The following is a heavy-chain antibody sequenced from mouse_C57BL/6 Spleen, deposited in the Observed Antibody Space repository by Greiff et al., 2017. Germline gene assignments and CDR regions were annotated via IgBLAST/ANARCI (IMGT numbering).Heavy chain of an antibody. V-gene: IGHV5-17*01. CDR3: ARYDGSTRYFDV. CDR1: GFTFSDYG. J-gene: IGHJ1*03. Sequence: VQLKESGGGLVKPGGSLKLSCAASGFTFSDYGMHWVRQAPEKGLEWVAYISSGSSTIYYADTVKGRFTISRDNAKNTLFLQMTSLRSEDTAMYYCARYDGSTRYFDVWGTGTTVTVSS. CDR2: ISSGSSTI. D-gene: IGHD2-3*01.